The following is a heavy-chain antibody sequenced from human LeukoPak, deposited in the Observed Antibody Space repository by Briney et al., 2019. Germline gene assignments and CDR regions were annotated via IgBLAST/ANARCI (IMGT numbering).Heavy chain of an antibody. CDR2: IYYSGST. CDR3: ARGRIAARVRFDY. V-gene: IGHV4-59*01. Sequence: SETLSLTCTVSGGSISSYYWSWIRQPPGMGLEWIGYIYYSGSTNYNPSLKSRVTISVDTSKNQFSLKLSSVTAADTAVYYCARGRIAARVRFDYWGQGTLVTVSS. CDR1: GGSISSYY. D-gene: IGHD6-6*01. J-gene: IGHJ4*02.